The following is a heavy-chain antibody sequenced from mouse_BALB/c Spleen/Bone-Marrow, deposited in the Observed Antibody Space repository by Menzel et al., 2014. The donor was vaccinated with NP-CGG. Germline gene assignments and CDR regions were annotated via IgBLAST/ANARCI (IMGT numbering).Heavy chain of an antibody. V-gene: IGHV5-6-2*01. CDR2: INSYGGST. J-gene: IGHJ2*01. D-gene: IGHD1-1*01. CDR1: GFTFSSYY. Sequence: EVKLVESGGGLVKLGGSLKLSCAASGFTFSSYYMSWVRRTPEKRLELVAAINSYGGSTYYPDTVKGRFTISRDNAKNTLYLQMSSLKSEDTALYYCAGSYYGSTFDYWGQGTTLTVSS. CDR3: AGSYYGSTFDY.